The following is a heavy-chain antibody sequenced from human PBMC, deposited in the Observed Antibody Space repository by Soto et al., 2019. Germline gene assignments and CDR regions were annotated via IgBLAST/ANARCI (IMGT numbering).Heavy chain of an antibody. CDR2: IYWNDDK. CDR3: AHRRRVVITDTTHWYFDF. CDR1: GFSLSTSGVA. J-gene: IGHJ2*01. V-gene: IGHV2-5*01. Sequence: QITLKESGPTLVKPTQTLTLTCTFSGFSLSTSGVAVGWIRQPPGKALEWLALIYWNDDKRYSPSLKTRLTMTKDTSKNQVVLTMTNTDSVDTATYYCAHRRRVVITDTTHWYFDFWGRGTLVTVSS. D-gene: IGHD3-22*01.